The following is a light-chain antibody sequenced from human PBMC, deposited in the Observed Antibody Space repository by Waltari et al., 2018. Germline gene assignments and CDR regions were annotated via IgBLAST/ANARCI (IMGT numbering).Light chain of an antibody. V-gene: IGLV1-47*02. Sequence: SVLTQPPSASGAPGQRVTISCSGSSSNIGSPYVLWYQQPPGTAPKLHIYTDDQRAAGVPDRVSASKSGTSASLAISGLRSEDEADYYCAAWDDSPSGHVVFGGGTKLTVL. CDR3: AAWDDSPSGHVV. CDR2: TDD. CDR1: SSNIGSPY. J-gene: IGLJ2*01.